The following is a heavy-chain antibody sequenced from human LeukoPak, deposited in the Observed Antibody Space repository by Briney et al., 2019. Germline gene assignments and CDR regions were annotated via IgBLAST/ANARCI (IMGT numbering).Heavy chain of an antibody. J-gene: IGHJ4*02. D-gene: IGHD2-2*01. CDR2: ISWSSRNI. CDR3: VKDRSSTRPYYFDY. Sequence: GRSLRLSCAASGFSFDDFGMHWVRQAAGKGLEWVSGISWSSRNIGYADSVKGRFTISRDNTKNSLFLQMNSLRVEDTAFYFCVKDRSSTRPYYFDYWGQGTLVTVSS. V-gene: IGHV3-9*01. CDR1: GFSFDDFG.